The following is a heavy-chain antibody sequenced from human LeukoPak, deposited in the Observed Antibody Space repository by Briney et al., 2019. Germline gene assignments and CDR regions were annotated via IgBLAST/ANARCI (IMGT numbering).Heavy chain of an antibody. CDR2: ISGSGGST. D-gene: IGHD2-15*01. J-gene: IGHJ6*03. CDR3: TKEYCSGGSCFYYYYMDV. CDR1: GFTFSSYA. V-gene: IGHV3-23*01. Sequence: GGXLRLSCAASGFTFSSYAMSWVRQAPGKGLEWVSAISGSGGSTYYADSVKGRVTIYRDNSKKSLYMQMKRQRAEDTAIYYCTKEYCSGGSCFYYYYMDVWGKGTTVTVSS.